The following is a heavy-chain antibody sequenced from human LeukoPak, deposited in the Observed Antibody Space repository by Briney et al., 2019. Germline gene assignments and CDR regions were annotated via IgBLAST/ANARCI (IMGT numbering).Heavy chain of an antibody. CDR1: GFTFSSYD. V-gene: IGHV3-13*05. J-gene: IGHJ4*02. CDR2: IGTAGDP. Sequence: GGSLRLSCAASGFTFSSYDMHWVRQAPGKGLEWVSAIGTAGDPYYPGSVKGRFTISRENAKNSLYLQMNSLRAGDTAVYYCARGGGGSGWYYFDYWGQGTLVTVSS. D-gene: IGHD6-19*01. CDR3: ARGGGGSGWYYFDY.